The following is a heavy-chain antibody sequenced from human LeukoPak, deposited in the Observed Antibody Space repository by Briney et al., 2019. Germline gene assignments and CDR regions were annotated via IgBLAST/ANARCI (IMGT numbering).Heavy chain of an antibody. CDR2: INYSGRT. CDR3: SRVSGQIIAAGVSPSYLDY. D-gene: IGHD6-13*01. Sequence: SETLSLTCIVSGDSIGSHYWSWIRQPPGKGLEWIGYINYSGRTNYNPSLTGRVIVSVDTSNNQFSLRLTSVTAADTAVYYCSRVSGQIIAAGVSPSYLDYWGQGTLVTVSS. V-gene: IGHV4-59*08. J-gene: IGHJ4*02. CDR1: GDSIGSHY.